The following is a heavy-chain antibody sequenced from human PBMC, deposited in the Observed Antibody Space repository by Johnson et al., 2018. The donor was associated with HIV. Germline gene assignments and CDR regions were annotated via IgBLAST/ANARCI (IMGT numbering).Heavy chain of an antibody. Sequence: EVQLVESGGGLVQPGGSLRLSCAASGFTVSSNYMSWVRQGPGKGLEWVSVINSGGSTYYADSVKGRFTISRDNSKNTLYLQMNSLRAEDTAMYYCARRIAAADDAFDIWGHWTMVTVSS. CDR1: GFTVSSNY. D-gene: IGHD6-25*01. CDR3: ARRIAAADDAFDI. V-gene: IGHV3-66*02. CDR2: INSGGST. J-gene: IGHJ3*02.